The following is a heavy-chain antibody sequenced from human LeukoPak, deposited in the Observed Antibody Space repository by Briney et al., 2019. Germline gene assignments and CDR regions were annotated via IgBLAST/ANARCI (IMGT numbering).Heavy chain of an antibody. D-gene: IGHD3-22*01. J-gene: IGHJ6*02. CDR2: ISYDRSNK. V-gene: IGHV3-30-3*01. CDR3: ARAARGSSYYYDSSGYYYGHYYYYGMDV. Sequence: GRSLRLSCAASGFTFSSYAMHWVRQAPGKGLEWVAVISYDRSNKYYADSVKGRFTISRDNSKNTLYLRMNSLRAEDTAVYYCARAARGSSYYYDSSGYYYGHYYYYGMDVWGQGTTVTVSS. CDR1: GFTFSSYA.